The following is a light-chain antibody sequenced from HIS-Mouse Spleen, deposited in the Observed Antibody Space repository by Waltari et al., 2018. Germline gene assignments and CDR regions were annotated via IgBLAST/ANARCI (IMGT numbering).Light chain of an antibody. CDR3: YSTDSSGNHRV. CDR2: EDS. Sequence: SYELTQPPSVSVSPGQTASITCPGAALPKKYSYWYQQKSGQAPVLVIYEDSKRPSGIPERFSGSSSGTMATLTISGAQVEDEADYYCYSTDSSGNHRVFGGGTKLTVL. V-gene: IGLV3-10*01. J-gene: IGLJ2*01. CDR1: ALPKKY.